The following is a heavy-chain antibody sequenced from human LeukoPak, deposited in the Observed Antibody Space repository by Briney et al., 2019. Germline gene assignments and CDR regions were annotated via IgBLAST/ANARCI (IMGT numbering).Heavy chain of an antibody. CDR2: ISWNSGSI. CDR3: ARDYGGDWVDY. D-gene: IGHD2-21*02. J-gene: IGHJ4*02. Sequence: PGGSLRLSCAASGFTFDDYATHWVRQAPGKGLEWVSGISWNSGSIGYADSVKGRFTISRDNAKNSLYLQMNSLRAEDTAVYYCARDYGGDWVDYWGQGTLVTVSS. CDR1: GFTFDDYA. V-gene: IGHV3-9*01.